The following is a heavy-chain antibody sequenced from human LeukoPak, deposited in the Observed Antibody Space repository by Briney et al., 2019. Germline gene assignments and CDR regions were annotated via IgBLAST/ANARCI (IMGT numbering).Heavy chain of an antibody. D-gene: IGHD5-18*01. CDR3: AKDLSDPVMVIES. CDR1: GFTVSSNY. J-gene: IGHJ4*02. Sequence: PGGSLRLSCAASGFTVSSNYMSWVRQAPGKGLEWVSVIYRGITTYYADSVKGRLTISRDNSKNTLYLQMNSLRAEDTAVYYCAKDLSDPVMVIESWGQGTLVTVSS. CDR2: IYRGITT. V-gene: IGHV3-53*01.